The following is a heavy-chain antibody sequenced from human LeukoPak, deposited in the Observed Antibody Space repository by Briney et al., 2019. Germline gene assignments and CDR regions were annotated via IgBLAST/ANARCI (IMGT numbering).Heavy chain of an antibody. V-gene: IGHV3-74*01. Sequence: GGSLRLSCAASGFTLSGYWMHWVRQAPGKGLVWVSQISPDGSDTNYADSVKGRFTTSRDNAGNTLYLQMNSLRAEDTAVYYCAKDQGIYGRAEYLQHWGQGTLVTVSS. D-gene: IGHD6-13*01. CDR2: ISPDGSDT. J-gene: IGHJ1*01. CDR1: GFTLSGYW. CDR3: AKDQGIYGRAEYLQH.